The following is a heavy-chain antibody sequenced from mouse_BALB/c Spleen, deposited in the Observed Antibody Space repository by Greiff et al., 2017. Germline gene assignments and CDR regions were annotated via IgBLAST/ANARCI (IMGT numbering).Heavy chain of an antibody. CDR1: GFTFSSFG. J-gene: IGHJ4*01. CDR3: AKVRFYAMDY. V-gene: IGHV5-17*02. Sequence: DVQLVESGGGLVQPGGSRKLSCAASGFTFSSFGMHWVRQAPEKGLEWVAYISSGSSTIYYADTVKARFTISRDNPKNTLFLQMTSLRSEDTAMYYCAKVRFYAMDYWGQGTSVTVSS. CDR2: ISSGSSTI.